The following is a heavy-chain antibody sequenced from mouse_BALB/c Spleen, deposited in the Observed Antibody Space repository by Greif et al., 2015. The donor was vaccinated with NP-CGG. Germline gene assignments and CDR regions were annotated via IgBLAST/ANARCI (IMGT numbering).Heavy chain of an antibody. CDR2: INPGSGGT. CDR3: AREGLYYGNPAWFAY. Sequence: QVQLQQPGAELVRPGTSVKVSCKASGYAFTNYLIEWVKQRPGQGLEWIGVINPGSGGTNYNEKFKGKATLTADKSSSTAYMQLSSLTSDDSAVYFCAREGLYYGNPAWFAYWGQGTLVTVSA. D-gene: IGHD2-1*01. J-gene: IGHJ3*01. V-gene: IGHV1-54*03. CDR1: GYAFTNYL.